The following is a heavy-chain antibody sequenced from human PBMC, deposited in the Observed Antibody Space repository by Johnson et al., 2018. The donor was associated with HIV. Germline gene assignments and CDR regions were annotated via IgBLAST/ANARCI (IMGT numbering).Heavy chain of an antibody. CDR1: GFTFSSYA. V-gene: IGHV3-30-3*01. Sequence: QMLLVESGGGVFQPGRSLRLSCAASGFTFSSYAMHWVRQAPGKGLEWVAVISYDGSNKYYADSVKGRFTISRDNSKNTLYLQMNSLRAEDTAVYYCARGGKRVMAAFDIWGQGTMVTVSS. J-gene: IGHJ3*02. CDR2: ISYDGSNK. CDR3: ARGGKRVMAAFDI. D-gene: IGHD3-16*01.